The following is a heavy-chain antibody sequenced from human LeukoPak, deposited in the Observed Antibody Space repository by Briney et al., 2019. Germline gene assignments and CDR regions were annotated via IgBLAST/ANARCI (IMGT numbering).Heavy chain of an antibody. CDR3: ARLTEDYYFDY. J-gene: IGHJ4*02. CDR1: GGSISSYY. Sequence: SETLSLTCTLPGGSISSYYWTWIRQPPGKGLEWIGHIYYSGSTNYNPSLKSRVTISVDTSKNQFSLKLSSVTAADTAVYYCARLTEDYYFDYWGQGTLVTVSS. V-gene: IGHV4-59*01. CDR2: IYYSGST. D-gene: IGHD1-14*01.